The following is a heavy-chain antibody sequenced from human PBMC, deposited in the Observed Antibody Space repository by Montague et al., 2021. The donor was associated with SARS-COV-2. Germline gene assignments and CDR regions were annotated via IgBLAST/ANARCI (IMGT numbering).Heavy chain of an antibody. J-gene: IGHJ1*01. CDR2: IDYRGNT. D-gene: IGHD6-13*01. V-gene: IGHV4-39*02. CDR3: ARDSYSRSWFKY. CDR1: PVSDGPIRSSTYS. Sequence: SETLSLTCTVSPVSDGPIRSSTYSWGWIRQSPGKGLECIGSIDYRGNTXYNPSLKSRVTMSEDTSKNQLSLRVRSVTAADTAIYYCARDSYSRSWFKYWGQGTLVTVSS.